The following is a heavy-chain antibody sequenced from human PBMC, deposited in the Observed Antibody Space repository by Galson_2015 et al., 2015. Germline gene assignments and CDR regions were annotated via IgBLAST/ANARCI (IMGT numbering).Heavy chain of an antibody. J-gene: IGHJ4*02. CDR1: GFTFSSYA. V-gene: IGHV3-23*01. CDR3: ARGPKPGAYYFDY. D-gene: IGHD7-27*01. Sequence: SLRLSCAASGFTFSSYAMSWVRQAPGKGLEWVSAISGSGGSTYYADSVKGRFTISRDNSKNTLYLQMNSLRVEDTAVYYCARGPKPGAYYFDYWGQGTLVTVSS. CDR2: ISGSGGST.